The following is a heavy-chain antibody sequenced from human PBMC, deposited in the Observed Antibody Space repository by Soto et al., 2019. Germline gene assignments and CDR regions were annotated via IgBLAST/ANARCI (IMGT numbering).Heavy chain of an antibody. CDR1: GGSITSGGYF. CDR2: VHSTGGT. Sequence: SETLSLTCTVSGGSITSGGYFWDWIRQPPGKGLEWIGTVHSTGGTYYSPSLRSRATISVDTSKNLFSLKMTSASATDTAVYFCAKREDSSRFGGLDIWGSGTAVNV. J-gene: IGHJ6*02. CDR3: AKREDSSRFGGLDI. V-gene: IGHV4-39*01. D-gene: IGHD3-3*01.